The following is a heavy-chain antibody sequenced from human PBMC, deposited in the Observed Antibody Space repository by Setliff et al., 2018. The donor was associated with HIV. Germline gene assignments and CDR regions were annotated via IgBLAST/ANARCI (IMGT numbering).Heavy chain of an antibody. J-gene: IGHJ6*03. Sequence: PSETLSLTCIVSGGSIGSYYWSWIRQSPGKGLEWIGYVYYTGSTNYNPSLKSRVTIGVETSKNQFSLKLTSVAAADAAVYYCARRRPPPSGLYSAYYMDVWGTGTTVTVSS. D-gene: IGHD1-26*01. CDR1: GGSIGSYY. CDR2: VYYTGST. CDR3: ARRRPPPSGLYSAYYMDV. V-gene: IGHV4-59*08.